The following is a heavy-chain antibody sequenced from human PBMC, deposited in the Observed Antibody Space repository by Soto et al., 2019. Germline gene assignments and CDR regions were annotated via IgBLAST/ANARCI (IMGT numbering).Heavy chain of an antibody. Sequence: QVQLVESGGGLVKPGGSLRLSCAASGFTFSDYYMSWIRQAPGKGLEWGSYIASRGSTIYYADSVKGRFTISRDNAKNSLLLQMNSLRVEATAVYYCARAANHRYCTGGSCPWYFDLWGHGTLITVSA. CDR1: GFTFSDYY. CDR2: IASRGSTI. D-gene: IGHD2-15*01. V-gene: IGHV3-11*01. J-gene: IGHJ2*01. CDR3: ARAANHRYCTGGSCPWYFDL.